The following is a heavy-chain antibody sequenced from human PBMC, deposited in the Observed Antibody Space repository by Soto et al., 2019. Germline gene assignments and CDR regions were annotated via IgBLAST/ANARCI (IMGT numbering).Heavy chain of an antibody. V-gene: IGHV1-58*01. J-gene: IGHJ4*02. CDR1: TFTFTSSA. CDR3: ATHREGATYYFDY. CDR2: IVVGSGNT. D-gene: IGHD1-26*01. Sequence: QMQLVQSGPEVKKPGTSVKVSCKASTFTFTSSAVQWVRQARGQRLAWIGWIVVGSGNTKYAQNFQERVTITREMSSGTAYLELSRLRSEDTAVYYCATHREGATYYFDYWGQGTLLTVSS.